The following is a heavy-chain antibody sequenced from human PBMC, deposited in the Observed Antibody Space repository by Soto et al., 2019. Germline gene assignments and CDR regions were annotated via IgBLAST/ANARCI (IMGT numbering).Heavy chain of an antibody. J-gene: IGHJ6*02. Sequence: QVQLQESGPGLVKPSGTLSVTCAVSGGSISSSNWWNWVRQPPGKGLDWIGEIYHSGSTNYNPSLRSRVTISLDKSTNQFSLGVKSVTAADTAEYYCARAWPSVDSYGSGVMDVWGQGTTVTVSS. CDR1: GGSISSSNW. V-gene: IGHV4-4*02. CDR3: ARAWPSVDSYGSGVMDV. CDR2: IYHSGST. D-gene: IGHD5-18*01.